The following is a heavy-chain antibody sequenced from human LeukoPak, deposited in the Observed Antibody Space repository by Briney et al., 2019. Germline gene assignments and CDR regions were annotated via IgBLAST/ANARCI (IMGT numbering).Heavy chain of an antibody. V-gene: IGHV4-61*02. J-gene: IGHJ3*02. CDR1: GGSISSGSYY. CDR3: ARYDSSGYWYAFDI. D-gene: IGHD3-22*01. Sequence: SQTLSLTCTVSGGSISSGSYYWSWIRQPAGKGLEWIGRIYPSGSTNYNPSLKSRVTISVDTSKNQFSLKLSSVTAADTAVYYCARYDSSGYWYAFDIWGQGTMVTVSS. CDR2: IYPSGST.